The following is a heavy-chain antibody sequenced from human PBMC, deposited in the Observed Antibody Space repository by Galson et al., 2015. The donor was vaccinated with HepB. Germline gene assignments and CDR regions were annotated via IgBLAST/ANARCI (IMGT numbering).Heavy chain of an antibody. Sequence: SLRLSCAASGFHFGSYGMHWVRQAPGKGLEWVALIYYDGSDKYYADSVTGRFTISRDNSRNTLYLQTNSLRAEDTALYYCARDSTGKTRLDPWGQGTLVTVSS. CDR3: ARDSTGKTRLDP. CDR1: GFHFGSYG. CDR2: IYYDGSDK. D-gene: IGHD1-1*01. V-gene: IGHV3-33*01. J-gene: IGHJ5*02.